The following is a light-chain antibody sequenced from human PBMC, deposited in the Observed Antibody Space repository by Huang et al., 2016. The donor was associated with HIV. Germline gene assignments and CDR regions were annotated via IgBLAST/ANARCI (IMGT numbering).Light chain of an antibody. Sequence: DIQMTQSPSTLSAFIGDRVTTTCRASQNINSLVALYQQKPVKAPKILIYKISSLQSCVPSRFSGICSGTEFILTISSLQPDDVGTYYCQYGETFGQGTKVEIK. J-gene: IGKJ1*01. V-gene: IGKV1-5*03. CDR1: QNINSL. CDR2: KIS. CDR3: QYGET.